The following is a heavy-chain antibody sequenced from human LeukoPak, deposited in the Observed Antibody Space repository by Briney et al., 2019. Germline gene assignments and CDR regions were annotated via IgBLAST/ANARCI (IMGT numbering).Heavy chain of an antibody. J-gene: IGHJ4*02. CDR3: ARDIERGRGGYYFDY. D-gene: IGHD3-16*01. CDR1: GYTFTGYY. V-gene: IGHV1-2*02. Sequence: ASVTVSFKASGYTFTGYYMHWVRQAPGQGLEWMGWINPNSGGTNYAQKFQGRVTMTRDTSISTAYMELSRLRSDDTAVYYCARDIERGRGGYYFDYWGQGTLVTVSS. CDR2: INPNSGGT.